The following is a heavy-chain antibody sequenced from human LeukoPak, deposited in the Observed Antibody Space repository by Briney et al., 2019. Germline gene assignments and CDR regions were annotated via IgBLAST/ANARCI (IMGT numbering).Heavy chain of an antibody. CDR1: GGSISNTNW. V-gene: IGHV4-4*02. CDR2: ISLTGLT. J-gene: IGHJ1*01. Sequence: SGTLSLTCGVSGGSISNTNWWSWVRQPPGQGLEWIGEISLTGLTHYNPSLESRVTVSLDKSKNQLSLNLTSVTAADTAVYFCSRETGAFSPFRLGGQGTLVTVLS. CDR3: SRETGAFSPFRL. D-gene: IGHD7-27*01.